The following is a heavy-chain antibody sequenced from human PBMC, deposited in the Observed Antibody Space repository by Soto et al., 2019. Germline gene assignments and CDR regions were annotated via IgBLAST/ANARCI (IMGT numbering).Heavy chain of an antibody. CDR3: ARDKIFDGEAGIMYYDFWTSENWFDP. CDR1: GYTFTSNY. CDR2: ISAYNGNT. Sequence: ASVKVSCKACGYTFTSNYMHWVRQAPGQGLEWMGWISAYNGNTNYAQKLQGRVTMTTDTSTSTAYMELRSLRSDDTAVYYCARDKIFDGEAGIMYYDFWTSENWFDPWGQGTLVTVSS. D-gene: IGHD3-3*01. V-gene: IGHV1-18*04. J-gene: IGHJ5*02.